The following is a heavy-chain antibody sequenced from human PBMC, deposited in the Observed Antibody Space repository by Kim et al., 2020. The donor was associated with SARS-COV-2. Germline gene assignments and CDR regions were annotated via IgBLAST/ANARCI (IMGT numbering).Heavy chain of an antibody. D-gene: IGHD1-26*01. J-gene: IGHJ5*02. Sequence: GGSLRLSCAASGFTFSSYAMSWVRQAPGKGLEWVSAISGSGGSTYYADSVKGRFTISRDNSKNTLYLQMNSLRAEDTAVYYCAKVRLGATTRRWFDPWGQGTLVTVSS. CDR3: AKVRLGATTRRWFDP. V-gene: IGHV3-23*01. CDR1: GFTFSSYA. CDR2: ISGSGGST.